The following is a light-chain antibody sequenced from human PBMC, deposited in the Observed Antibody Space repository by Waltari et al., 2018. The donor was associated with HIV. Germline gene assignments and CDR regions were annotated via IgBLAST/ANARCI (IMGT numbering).Light chain of an antibody. CDR2: RNN. CDR3: AAWDDSLSVVV. CDR1: SSNIGSTY. V-gene: IGLV1-47*01. Sequence: QSVLTQPPSASGTPGQRVTTPCSGSSSNIGSTYVPWYQQLPGTAPKLLIYRNNQRPSGVPDRFSGSKSGTSASLAISGLRSEDEADYYCAAWDDSLSVVVFGGGTKLTVL. J-gene: IGLJ2*01.